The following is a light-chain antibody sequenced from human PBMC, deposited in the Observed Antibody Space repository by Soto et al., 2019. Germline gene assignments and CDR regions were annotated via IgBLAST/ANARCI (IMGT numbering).Light chain of an antibody. CDR3: QQSFSTPCT. V-gene: IGKV1-39*01. CDR1: QGISNQ. CDR2: AAS. Sequence: DIQMTQSPSSLSAFVGDRVTLTCRASQGISNQLNWYQLRPGKAPTLLIYAASSLQTGVSSRFSGSGSGTDFTLTISSLEPEDFAIYYCQQSFSTPCTFGRGTRLEIK. J-gene: IGKJ5*01.